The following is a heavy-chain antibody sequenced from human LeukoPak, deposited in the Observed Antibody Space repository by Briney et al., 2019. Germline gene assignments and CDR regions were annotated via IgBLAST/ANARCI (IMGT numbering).Heavy chain of an antibody. CDR2: INPNSGGT. J-gene: IGHJ6*02. Sequence: GESLKISCKGSGYSFTSYYMHWVRQAPGQGLEWMGWINPNSGGTNYAQKFQGRVTMTRDTSISTAYMELSRLRSDDTAVYYCARDPGYYYGMDVWGQGTTVTVSS. CDR1: GYSFTSYY. CDR3: ARDPGYYYGMDV. V-gene: IGHV1-2*02.